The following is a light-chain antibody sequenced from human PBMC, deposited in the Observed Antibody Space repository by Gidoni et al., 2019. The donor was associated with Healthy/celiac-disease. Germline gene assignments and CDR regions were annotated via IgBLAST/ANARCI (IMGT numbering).Light chain of an antibody. Sequence: DIQMTQSPSSLSASVGDRVTITCRASQSISSYVNWYQQKPGKAPKRLIDAASSLQSGVPSMFSVSGSGTDFTLTISSLQPEDFATYYCQQSYSTLYTFGQGTKLEIK. J-gene: IGKJ2*01. CDR1: QSISSY. CDR2: AAS. V-gene: IGKV1-39*01. CDR3: QQSYSTLYT.